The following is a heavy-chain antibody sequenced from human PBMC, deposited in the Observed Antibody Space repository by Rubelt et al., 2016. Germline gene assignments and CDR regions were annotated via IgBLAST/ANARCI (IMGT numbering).Heavy chain of an antibody. D-gene: IGHD3-3*01. J-gene: IGHJ6*02. Sequence: QIQLVQSGPEVKKPGASVKVSCKASGHTFTGYYLHWVRQAPGQGLEWMGRIDPNSGGTHYAQKFQGRLIMTRDTSISTAYMELSSLRSDDTAVYYCARDYDFWSGPIMDVWGQGTTVTVSS. CDR2: IDPNSGGT. CDR1: GHTFTGYY. CDR3: ARDYDFWSGPIMDV. V-gene: IGHV1-2*06.